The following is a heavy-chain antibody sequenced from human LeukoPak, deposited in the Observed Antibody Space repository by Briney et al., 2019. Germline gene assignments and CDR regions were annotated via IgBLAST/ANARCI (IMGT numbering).Heavy chain of an antibody. V-gene: IGHV3-23*01. CDR2: ISGSGGST. J-gene: IGHJ4*02. Sequence: GGSLRLTCAASGFTFSSYAMSWVRQAPGKGLEWVSAISGSGGSTYYADSVKGRFTISRDNSKNTLYLQMNSLRAEDTAVYYCTRAYSDSTGSTLGYWGQGTLVAVSS. CDR3: TRAYSDSTGSTLGY. D-gene: IGHD3-22*01. CDR1: GFTFSSYA.